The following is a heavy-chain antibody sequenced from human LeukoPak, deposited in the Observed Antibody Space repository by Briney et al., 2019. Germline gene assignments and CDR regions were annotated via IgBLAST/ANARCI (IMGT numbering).Heavy chain of an antibody. D-gene: IGHD3-9*01. Sequence: SVKVSCKASGGTFSSYAISWVRQAPGQGLEWMGGIIPIFGTANYAQKFQGRVTITADESTSTAYMELSSLRSEDTAVYYCARGGYDILTGYSSIWGQGTLVAVSS. CDR3: ARGGYDILTGYSSI. V-gene: IGHV1-69*13. CDR2: IIPIFGTA. J-gene: IGHJ4*02. CDR1: GGTFSSYA.